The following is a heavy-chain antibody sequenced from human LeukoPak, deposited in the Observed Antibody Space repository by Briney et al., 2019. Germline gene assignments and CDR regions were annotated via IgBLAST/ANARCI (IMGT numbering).Heavy chain of an antibody. V-gene: IGHV3-30*02. Sequence: TGGSLRLSCAASGFTFSSYGMHWVRQAPGKGLEWVAFIRYDGSNKYYADSVKGRFTISRDNSKNTLYLQMNSLRAEDTAVYYCAKTGGIAAEPYYYYYMDVWGKGTTVTVSS. CDR1: GFTFSSYG. CDR2: IRYDGSNK. CDR3: AKTGGIAAEPYYYYYMDV. J-gene: IGHJ6*03. D-gene: IGHD6-13*01.